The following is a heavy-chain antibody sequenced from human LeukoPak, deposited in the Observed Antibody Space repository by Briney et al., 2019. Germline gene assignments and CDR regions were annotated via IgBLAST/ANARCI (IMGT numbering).Heavy chain of an antibody. CDR3: ARESKYYDSIGYYPYYFDY. CDR1: GFTFSVYA. CDR2: ISYDGSNK. V-gene: IGHV3-30-3*01. D-gene: IGHD3-22*01. J-gene: IGHJ4*02. Sequence: GRSLRLSCAASGFTFSVYAMHWVRQAPGKGLEWVAVISYDGSNKYYADSVKGRFTISRDSSKNTLYLQMNSLRAEDTAVYYCARESKYYDSIGYYPYYFDYWGQGTLVTVSS.